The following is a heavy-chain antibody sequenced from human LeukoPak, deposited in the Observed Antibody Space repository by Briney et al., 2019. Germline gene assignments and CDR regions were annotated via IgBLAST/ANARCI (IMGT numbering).Heavy chain of an antibody. J-gene: IGHJ4*02. Sequence: PSETLSLTCAVYGGSFSGYYWSWTRQPPGKGLEWIGEINHSGSTNYNPSLKSRVTISVDTSKNQFSLKLSSVTTADTAVYYCARHVRLETHTQHLDFWGQGYLVTVSS. D-gene: IGHD4-23*01. CDR1: GGSFSGYY. V-gene: IGHV4-34*01. CDR3: ARHVRLETHTQHLDF. CDR2: INHSGST.